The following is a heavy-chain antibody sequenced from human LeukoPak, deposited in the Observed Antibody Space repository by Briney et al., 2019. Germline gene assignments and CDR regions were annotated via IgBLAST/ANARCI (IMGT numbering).Heavy chain of an antibody. CDR3: ASGPSTTAFDY. CDR1: GGSFSGYY. Sequence: SETLSLTCAVYGGSFSGYYWSWIRQPPGKGLEWIGEINHSGSTNYNPSLKSRVTISVDTSKNQFSLKLSSVTAADTAVYYCASGPSTTAFDYWGQGTLVTASS. J-gene: IGHJ4*02. D-gene: IGHD1-26*01. CDR2: INHSGST. V-gene: IGHV4-34*01.